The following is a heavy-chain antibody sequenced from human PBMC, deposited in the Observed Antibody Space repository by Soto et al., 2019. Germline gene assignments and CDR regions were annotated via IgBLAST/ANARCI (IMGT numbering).Heavy chain of an antibody. Sequence: QVQLQQWGAGLLKPSETLSLTCAVYGGSFSGYYWSWIRQPPGKGLEWIGEINHSGRTNYNPSLKSRVTISVDTSKNQFSLKLSSVTAADTAVYYCARTKWEKRSSGWSPRNGAFDIWGQGTMVTVSS. D-gene: IGHD6-19*01. CDR1: GGSFSGYY. V-gene: IGHV4-34*01. J-gene: IGHJ3*02. CDR3: ARTKWEKRSSGWSPRNGAFDI. CDR2: INHSGRT.